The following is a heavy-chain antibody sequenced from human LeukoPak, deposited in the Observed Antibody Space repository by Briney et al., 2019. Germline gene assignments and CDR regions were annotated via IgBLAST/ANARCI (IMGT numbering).Heavy chain of an antibody. J-gene: IGHJ4*02. CDR3: TRDLWGAY. V-gene: IGHV3-49*03. CDR1: GFTFGDYG. CDR2: IRSKAYGGTT. Sequence: PGGSLRLSCIASGFTFGDYGMSWFRQAPEKGLEWISFIRSKAYGGTTEYAASVKGRFTISRGDSKSIAYLQMNSLKTEDTAVYYCTRDLWGAYWGQGTLVTVSS. D-gene: IGHD3-16*01.